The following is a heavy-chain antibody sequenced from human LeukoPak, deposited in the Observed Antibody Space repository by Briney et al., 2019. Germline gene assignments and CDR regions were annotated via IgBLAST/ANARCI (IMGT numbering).Heavy chain of an antibody. CDR2: ISGRGLST. CDR1: GFTFSSYA. V-gene: IGHV3-23*01. D-gene: IGHD2-8*01. Sequence: GGSLRLSCAASGFTFSSYAMSWVRQAPGKGLDWVSVISGRGLSTYYADFVKGRFTISRDNSKNTLFLQMNSLRAEDTAVYYCAKTNGVSVVPGTSPGFDYWGQGTLVTVSS. CDR3: AKTNGVSVVPGTSPGFDY. J-gene: IGHJ4*02.